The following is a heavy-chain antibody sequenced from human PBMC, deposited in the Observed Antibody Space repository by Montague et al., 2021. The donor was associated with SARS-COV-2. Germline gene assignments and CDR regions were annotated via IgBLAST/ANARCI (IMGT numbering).Heavy chain of an antibody. V-gene: IGHV3-23*01. CDR2: MSGSGVRR. CDR1: GFIFSYYA. D-gene: IGHD6-19*01. Sequence: SRRLSCAASGFIFSYYAMTWVRQAPGKGLEWVSTMSGSGVRRDYADSVKGRFTISRDSSKNTLYLQMNSLRVEDTAVYYCAKDTTTIRIAVALMDVWGQGTTVIVSS. CDR3: AKDTTTIRIAVALMDV. J-gene: IGHJ6*02.